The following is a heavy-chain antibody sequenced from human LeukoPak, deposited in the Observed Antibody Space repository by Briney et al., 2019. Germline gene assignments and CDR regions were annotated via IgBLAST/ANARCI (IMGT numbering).Heavy chain of an antibody. CDR3: ARDPLDIVATMYYFDY. CDR2: INAGNGNT. V-gene: IGHV1-3*01. J-gene: IGHJ4*02. Sequence: ASVKVSCKASAYTFTSYAMHWVRQAPGQRLEWMGWINAGNGNTKYSQRFQGRVTITRDTSASTAYMELSSLRSEDTAVYYCARDPLDIVATMYYFDYWGRGTLVTVSS. D-gene: IGHD5-12*01. CDR1: AYTFTSYA.